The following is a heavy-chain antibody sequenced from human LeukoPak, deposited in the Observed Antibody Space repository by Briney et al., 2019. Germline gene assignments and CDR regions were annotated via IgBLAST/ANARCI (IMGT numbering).Heavy chain of an antibody. V-gene: IGHV4-4*09. Sequence: ASETLSLTCSVSGESISSHYWSWIRQPPGKRLEWIGYIYTSGRTNYNPSLKSRVSISVDSSKNQFSLRLSSVTAADTAVYYCARHQDYDSSGYFDYWGQGTLVTVSS. D-gene: IGHD3-22*01. CDR3: ARHQDYDSSGYFDY. CDR1: GESISSHY. CDR2: IYTSGRT. J-gene: IGHJ4*02.